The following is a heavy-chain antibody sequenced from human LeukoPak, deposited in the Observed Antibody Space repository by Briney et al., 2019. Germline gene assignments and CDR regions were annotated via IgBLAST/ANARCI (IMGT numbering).Heavy chain of an antibody. V-gene: IGHV4-39*07. Sequence: SETLSLTCTVSGGSISSSSYYWGWIRQPPGTGLEWIGSIYYSGSTYYNPSLKSRVTISVDTSKNQFSLKLSSVTAADTAVYYCARIILTGYYETAYYFDYWGQGTLVTVSS. CDR3: ARIILTGYYETAYYFDY. J-gene: IGHJ4*02. D-gene: IGHD3-9*01. CDR2: IYYSGST. CDR1: GGSISSSSYY.